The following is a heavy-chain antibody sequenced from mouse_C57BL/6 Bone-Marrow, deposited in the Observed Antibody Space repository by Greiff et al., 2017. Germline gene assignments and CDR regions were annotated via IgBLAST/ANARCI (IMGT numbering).Heavy chain of an antibody. D-gene: IGHD2-4*01. CDR1: GFSLTSYG. CDR2: IWRGGST. CDR3: AKTHYDYDGEYYYAMDY. J-gene: IGHJ4*01. V-gene: IGHV2-5*01. Sequence: VKLVESGPGLVQPSQSLSITCTVSGFSLTSYGVHWVRQSPGKGLEWLGVIWRGGSTDYNAAFMSRLSITKDNSKSQVFFKMNSLQADDTAIYYCAKTHYDYDGEYYYAMDYWGQGTSVTVSS.